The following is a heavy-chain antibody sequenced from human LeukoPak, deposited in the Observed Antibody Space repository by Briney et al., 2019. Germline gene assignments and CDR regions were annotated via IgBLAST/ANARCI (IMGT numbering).Heavy chain of an antibody. V-gene: IGHV3-21*04. Sequence: GGSLRLSCAASGFTFSSYSMNWVRQAPGKGLEWVSSISSSISYIYYADSVKGRFTISRDNAKNSLYLQMNSLRAEDTAIYYCAKHLTRMSYFDYWGQGTLATVSS. CDR3: AKHLTRMSYFDY. D-gene: IGHD3-16*01. CDR2: ISSSISYI. J-gene: IGHJ4*02. CDR1: GFTFSSYS.